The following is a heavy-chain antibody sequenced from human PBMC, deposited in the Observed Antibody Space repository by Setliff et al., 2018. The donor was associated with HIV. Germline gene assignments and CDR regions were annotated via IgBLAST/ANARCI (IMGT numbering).Heavy chain of an antibody. CDR2: ISASGTT. V-gene: IGHV4-61*10. CDR1: GGSITSFSYDC. Sequence: SETLSLTCTVSGGSITSFSYDCWTWIRQPAGKPLEWIGYISASGTTNYNPSLKSRVTISMDTSKNQFSLMLSSATAADTAFYYCARYCTGVSCYTARGAFDVWGQGTMVTVSS. CDR3: ARYCTGVSCYTARGAFDV. D-gene: IGHD2-8*02. J-gene: IGHJ3*01.